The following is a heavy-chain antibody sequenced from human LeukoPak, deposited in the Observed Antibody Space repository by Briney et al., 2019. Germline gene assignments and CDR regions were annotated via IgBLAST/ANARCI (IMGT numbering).Heavy chain of an antibody. Sequence: PSETLSLTCVVSGYSISTGYFWGWIRQPPRQGMEWIGSIFHTGSASYNPSLKSRATLSVDTSKHEFSLKLTSVSAADTAIYYFPSPRGTYIDYWGQGTLVIVCS. V-gene: IGHV4-38-2*01. D-gene: IGHD3-16*01. J-gene: IGHJ4*02. CDR3: PSPRGTYIDY. CDR1: GYSISTGYF. CDR2: IFHTGSA.